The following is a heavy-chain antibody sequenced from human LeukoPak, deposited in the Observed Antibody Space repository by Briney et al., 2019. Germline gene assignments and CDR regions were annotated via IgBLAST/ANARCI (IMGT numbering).Heavy chain of an antibody. D-gene: IGHD3-22*01. J-gene: IGHJ4*02. CDR3: ARYDSSGLDY. CDR2: FYSSGST. V-gene: IGHV4-4*07. CDR1: GGSISSYY. Sequence: SETLSLTCTVSGGSISSYYWSWIRQPAGKGLELIGRFYSSGSTDYDPSLKRRVTMSVDTSRNQFSLKLTSVTAADTAVYYCARYDSSGLDYWGQGTLVTVSS.